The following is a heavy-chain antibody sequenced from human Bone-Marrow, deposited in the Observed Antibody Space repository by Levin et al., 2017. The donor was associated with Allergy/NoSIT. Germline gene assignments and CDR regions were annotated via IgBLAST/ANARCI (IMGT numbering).Heavy chain of an antibody. CDR2: INPNSGGP. D-gene: IGHD3-22*01. CDR1: GYTFTGYY. V-gene: IGHV1-2*02. J-gene: IGHJ4*02. Sequence: GGSLRLSYKASGYTFTGYYLHWVRQAPGQGPEWMGWINPNSGGPNYAQKFQGRVTMTRDTSISTAYMELSRLRSDDTAVYYCARLSHYNDSCWGPGTLVTVSS. CDR3: ARLSHYNDSC.